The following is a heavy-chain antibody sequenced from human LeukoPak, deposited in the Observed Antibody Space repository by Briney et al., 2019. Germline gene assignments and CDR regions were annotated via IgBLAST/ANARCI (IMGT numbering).Heavy chain of an antibody. CDR2: IKGDGSVT. CDR1: GFSFRNAW. J-gene: IGHJ5*02. D-gene: IGHD3-3*01. V-gene: IGHV3-74*01. CDR3: ARSDWFDP. Sequence: GGSLRLSCPASGFSFRNAWMHWVRQAPGKGLVWVSRIKGDGSVTVYADSVKGRFTISRDHAKNTLYLQMNSLRVEDTAVYYCARSDWFDPWGQGTLVTVSS.